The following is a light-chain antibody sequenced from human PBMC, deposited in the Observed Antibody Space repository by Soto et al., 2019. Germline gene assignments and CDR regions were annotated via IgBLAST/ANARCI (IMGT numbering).Light chain of an antibody. J-gene: IGKJ2*01. Sequence: DIQMTQSPSSLSASVGDSVTITCQASQDIKNYVNWYQQKPGKAPKLLTYDASKLETGVPSRFSGSGSGTTFTFTITSLQAEDFATYYCQQYDNLPPNTFGQGTRLEIK. CDR3: QQYDNLPPNT. CDR1: QDIKNY. V-gene: IGKV1-33*01. CDR2: DAS.